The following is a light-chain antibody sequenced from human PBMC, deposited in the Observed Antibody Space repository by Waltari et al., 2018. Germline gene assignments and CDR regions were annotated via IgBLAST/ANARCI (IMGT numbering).Light chain of an antibody. CDR2: DVS. V-gene: IGLV2-14*03. J-gene: IGLJ2*01. CDR3: SSYISSSTLEL. CDR1: SSYVGGYNY. Sequence: QSALTQPASVSGSPGQSITISCTGTSSYVGGYNYVPWYQQHPGKAPKLMVFDVSNRHSGVSNRFSGSKSGNTASLTISGLQAEDEADYYCSSYISSSTLELFGGGTSLTVL.